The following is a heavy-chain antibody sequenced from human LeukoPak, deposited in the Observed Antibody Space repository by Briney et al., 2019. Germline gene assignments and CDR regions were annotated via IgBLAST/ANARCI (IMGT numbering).Heavy chain of an antibody. D-gene: IGHD6-19*01. J-gene: IGHJ4*02. CDR2: IYHSGST. CDR3: ARRGSGWYYFDY. Sequence: SETLSLTCTASGYSISSGYYWGWIRQPPGKGLEWIGSIYHSGSTYYNPSLKSRVTISVDTSKNQFSLKLSSVTAADTAVYYCARRGSGWYYFDYWGQGTLVTVSS. V-gene: IGHV4-38-2*02. CDR1: GYSISSGYY.